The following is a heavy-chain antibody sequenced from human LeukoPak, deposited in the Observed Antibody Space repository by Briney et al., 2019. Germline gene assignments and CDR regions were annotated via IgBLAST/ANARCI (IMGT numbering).Heavy chain of an antibody. CDR2: FDPEDGER. V-gene: IGHV1-24*01. D-gene: IGHD3-22*01. Sequence: ASVKVSCKVSGYPFTALAMHWVRQAPGNGLEWMGGFDPEDGERMYAQQFHGRLTMTEDTSTDTAYMELSSLGSGYTAVYYCATALASYYYDSTAYYPFDHWGQGTLVTVSS. CDR3: ATALASYYYDSTAYYPFDH. CDR1: GYPFTALA. J-gene: IGHJ4*02.